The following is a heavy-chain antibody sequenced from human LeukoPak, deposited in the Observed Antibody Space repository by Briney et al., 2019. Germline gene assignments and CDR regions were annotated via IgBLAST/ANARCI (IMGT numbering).Heavy chain of an antibody. D-gene: IGHD3-22*01. CDR1: GFTFSSYA. J-gene: IGHJ4*02. CDR2: ISSSSTTI. CDR3: ARVRYYDSSGCFDY. Sequence: GGSLRLSCVASGFTFSSYAMSWVRQAPGKGLEWVSYISSSSTTIHYADSVKGRFTISRDNAKNSLYLQMNSLRVEDTAVYYCARVRYYDSSGCFDYWGQGTLVTVSS. V-gene: IGHV3-48*03.